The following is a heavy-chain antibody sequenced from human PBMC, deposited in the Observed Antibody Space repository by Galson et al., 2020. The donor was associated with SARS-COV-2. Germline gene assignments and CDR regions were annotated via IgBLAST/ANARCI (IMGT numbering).Heavy chain of an antibody. CDR1: GFSFSNYW. CDR2: IKQDGSEK. Sequence: GGSLRLSCRGSGFSFSNYWMNWARQAPGKGLEWVANIKQDGSEKFYVESVKGRFTVSRDNTQNSLYLQMNNLRVEDTAVYFCARGSIYYDFWSGRAEYFQHWGQGTLVTLSS. V-gene: IGHV3-7*01. J-gene: IGHJ1*01. D-gene: IGHD3-3*01. CDR3: ARGSIYYDFWSGRAEYFQH.